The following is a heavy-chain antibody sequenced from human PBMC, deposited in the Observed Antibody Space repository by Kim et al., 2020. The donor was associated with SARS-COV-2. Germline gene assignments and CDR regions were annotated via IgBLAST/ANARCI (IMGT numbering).Heavy chain of an antibody. Sequence: GGSLRLSCAASGFTFSSYAMHWVRQAPGKGLEWVAVISYDGSNKYYADSVKGRFTISRDNSKNTLYLQMNSLRAEDTAVYYCARPKVVVALYYGMDVWGQGTTVTVSS. CDR1: GFTFSSYA. V-gene: IGHV3-30*04. CDR3: ARPKVVVALYYGMDV. CDR2: ISYDGSNK. D-gene: IGHD2-15*01. J-gene: IGHJ6*02.